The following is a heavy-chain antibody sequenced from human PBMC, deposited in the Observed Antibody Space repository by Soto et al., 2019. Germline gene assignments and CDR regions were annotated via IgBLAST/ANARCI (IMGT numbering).Heavy chain of an antibody. CDR1: GFTFGSYW. CDR2: IDSDGSST. J-gene: IGHJ6*02. V-gene: IGHV3-74*01. Sequence: EVQLVESGGGLVQPGGSLRVSCAASGFTFGSYWMNWVRQAPGKGLVWVSRIDSDGSSTTYVDSVKGRFTTSRDSAKNTLYLQMSSLRVEDTAVYYCARGRPYGMDVWGQGTTVTVSS. CDR3: ARGRPYGMDV.